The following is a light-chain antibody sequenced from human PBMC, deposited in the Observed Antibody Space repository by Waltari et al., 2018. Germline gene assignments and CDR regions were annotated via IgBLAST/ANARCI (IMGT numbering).Light chain of an antibody. J-gene: IGKJ1*01. V-gene: IGKV1-39*01. CDR1: QGVTTY. CDR3: QQSYSSPWT. CDR2: AAS. Sequence: DIQMTQYPSSLSASAGDTVTITCRASQGVTTYLNWYQQKPGKAPKRLIYAASSLESGVPSRFSGSGSGTDFTLTINNLQPEDFATYYCQQSYSSPWTFGQGTRVEIK.